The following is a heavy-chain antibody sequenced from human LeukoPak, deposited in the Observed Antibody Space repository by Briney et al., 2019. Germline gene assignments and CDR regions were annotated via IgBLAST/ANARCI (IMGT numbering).Heavy chain of an antibody. Sequence: SETLSLTCTVSGGSISSYYWSWIRQPPGKGLEWIGYIYYSGSTKYNPSLKSRVTISVDTSKNQFPLKLSSVTAADTAVYYCARHRRSSASFDYWGQGTLVTVSS. J-gene: IGHJ4*02. CDR2: IYYSGST. V-gene: IGHV4-59*08. CDR1: GGSISSYY. CDR3: ARHRRSSASFDY.